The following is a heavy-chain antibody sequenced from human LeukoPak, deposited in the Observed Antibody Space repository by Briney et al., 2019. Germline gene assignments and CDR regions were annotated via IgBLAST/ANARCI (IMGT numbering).Heavy chain of an antibody. CDR1: GFTFSSYA. CDR3: AKDRSSIAVAGTYDY. D-gene: IGHD6-19*01. Sequence: GGSLRLPCAASGFTFSSYAMSWVRQAPGKGLEWVSAISGSGGSTYYADSVKGRFTISRDNSKNTLYLQMNSLRAEDTAVYYCAKDRSSIAVAGTYDYWGQGTLVTVSS. CDR2: ISGSGGST. J-gene: IGHJ4*02. V-gene: IGHV3-23*01.